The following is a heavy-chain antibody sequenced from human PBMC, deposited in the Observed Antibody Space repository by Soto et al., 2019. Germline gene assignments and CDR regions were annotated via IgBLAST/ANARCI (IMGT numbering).Heavy chain of an antibody. V-gene: IGHV3-23*01. J-gene: IGHJ2*01. CDR3: VRKIVATTTSGAYWYFDV. D-gene: IGHD5-12*01. Sequence: EVQLLESGGGLVQPGGSLRLSCAASGFTFSSFAMNWVRQAPGKGLEWVSGVSGGCDANFYADSVKGRFTIYRVQSKNTLYLQMNSLRAEDTAVYYCVRKIVATTTSGAYWYFDVWGRGTLVTVSS. CDR1: GFTFSSFA. CDR2: VSGGCDAN.